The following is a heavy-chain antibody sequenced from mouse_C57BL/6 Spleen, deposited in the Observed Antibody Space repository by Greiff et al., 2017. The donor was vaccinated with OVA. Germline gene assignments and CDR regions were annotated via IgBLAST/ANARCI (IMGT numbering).Heavy chain of an antibody. CDR1: GYTFPSYG. V-gene: IGHV1-81*01. J-gene: IGHJ4*01. CDR3: GGTTGLYAMGD. Sequence: VQLQESGAELVRPGASVKLSCKASGYTFPSYGISWVKQSTGQGLEWIGKIYPSSGNTYYNEKFKGKATLTADKSSSTAYMELRSLPSEDSAFYSCGGTTGLYAMGDWGQGASVTVAT. CDR2: IYPSSGNT. D-gene: IGHD1-1*01.